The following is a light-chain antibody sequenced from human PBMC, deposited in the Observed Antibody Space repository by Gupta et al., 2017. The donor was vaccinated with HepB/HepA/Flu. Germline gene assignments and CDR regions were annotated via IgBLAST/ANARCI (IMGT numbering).Light chain of an antibody. CDR3: QQDNTSPHT. V-gene: IGKV1-5*03. Sequence: DIQMTQSPSTLSASVGDRVTITCRASQSISTWLAWYQQKPGKAPKLLINKASSLESGVPSRFSGSGSGTEFTLTISSLQPDDFATYYCQQDNTSPHTFGQGTKLEIK. J-gene: IGKJ2*01. CDR1: QSISTW. CDR2: KAS.